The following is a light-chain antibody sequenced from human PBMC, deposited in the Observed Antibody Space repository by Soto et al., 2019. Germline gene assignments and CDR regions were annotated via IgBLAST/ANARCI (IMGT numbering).Light chain of an antibody. CDR2: TAS. J-gene: IGKJ4*01. V-gene: IGKV1-9*01. CDR1: QDIGSY. CDR3: QHLHSYPLS. Sequence: TQSPSTQSASVGDRVTITCRASQDIGSYLAWYQQKSGKAPKLLIHTASTLQTGVPFRFSGSGSGTEFTLTISSLQPGDFATYYCQHLHSYPLSFGGGTKVDIK.